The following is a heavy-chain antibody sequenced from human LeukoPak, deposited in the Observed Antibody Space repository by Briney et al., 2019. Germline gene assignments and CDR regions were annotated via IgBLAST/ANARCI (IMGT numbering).Heavy chain of an antibody. Sequence: SETLSLTCTVSGGSISGYYWIWLRQPTGKGLEWIGYIYYSGSTNYNPSLKSQVTISVDTSKTQFSLKLSSVTAADTAVYYCARGDPYRGSREDWFDPWGQGTLVTVSS. V-gene: IGHV4-59*01. J-gene: IGHJ5*02. CDR1: GGSISGYY. CDR3: ARGDPYRGSREDWFDP. D-gene: IGHD4-23*01. CDR2: IYYSGST.